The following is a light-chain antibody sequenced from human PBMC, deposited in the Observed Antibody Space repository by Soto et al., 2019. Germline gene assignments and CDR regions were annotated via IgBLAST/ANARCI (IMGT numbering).Light chain of an antibody. CDR2: GAS. CDR1: QSVRNSY. J-gene: IGKJ1*01. Sequence: EIVLTQSPGTLSLSPGERATLSCRASQSVRNSYLAWYQQRPGQAPRIVIYGASSRASGIPDRFSGSGSGTDFTLTISRLESEDFVVYYCQQYGSSPWMFGQGTKVEI. CDR3: QQYGSSPWM. V-gene: IGKV3-20*01.